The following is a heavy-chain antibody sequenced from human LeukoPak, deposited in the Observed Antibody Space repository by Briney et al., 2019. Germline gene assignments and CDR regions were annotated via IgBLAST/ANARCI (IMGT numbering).Heavy chain of an antibody. V-gene: IGHV3-74*01. CDR2: IASDGSST. D-gene: IGHD4-23*01. Sequence: GGSLRLSCAASGFTFSSYWMNWVRQAPGKGLVWVSRIASDGSSTTYADSVKGRFSISRDNAKNTLYLQMNSLRVEDTAVYYCARGRPHGNDYWGQGPLVTVPS. CDR1: GFTFSSYW. J-gene: IGHJ4*02. CDR3: ARGRPHGNDY.